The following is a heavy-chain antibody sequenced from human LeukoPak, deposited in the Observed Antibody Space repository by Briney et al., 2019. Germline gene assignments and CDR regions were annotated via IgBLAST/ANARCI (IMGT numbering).Heavy chain of an antibody. CDR3: ARGRRYYDSSGYYYARGGYYFDY. J-gene: IGHJ4*02. Sequence: SETLSLTCAVSGGSFSGYYWTWIRQPPGKGLEWIGEINHSGSANYNPSLKSRVTISLDTSKNQFSLKLSSVTAADTAVYYCARGRRYYDSSGYYYARGGYYFDYWGQGTLVTVSS. CDR1: GGSFSGYY. D-gene: IGHD3-22*01. V-gene: IGHV4-34*01. CDR2: INHSGSA.